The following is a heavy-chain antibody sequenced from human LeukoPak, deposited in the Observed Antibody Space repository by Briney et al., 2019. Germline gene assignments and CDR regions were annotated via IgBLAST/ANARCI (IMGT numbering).Heavy chain of an antibody. CDR3: AKDRSGPPYSSGWYGAFDI. CDR1: GFTFDDYA. CDR2: ISWNSGSI. Sequence: GRSLRLSCAASGFTFDDYAMHWVRQAPGKGLEWVSGISWNSGSIDYADSVKGRFTISRDNAKNSLHLQMNSLRAEDTAVYYCAKDRSGPPYSSGWYGAFDIWGQGTMVTVSS. D-gene: IGHD6-19*01. V-gene: IGHV3-9*01. J-gene: IGHJ3*02.